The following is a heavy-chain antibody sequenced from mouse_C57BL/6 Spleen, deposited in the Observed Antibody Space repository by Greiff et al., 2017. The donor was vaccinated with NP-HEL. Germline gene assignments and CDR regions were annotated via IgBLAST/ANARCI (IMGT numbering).Heavy chain of an antibody. CDR3: ARLYDYEAGFAY. V-gene: IGHV5-17*01. D-gene: IGHD2-4*01. CDR1: GFTFSDYG. J-gene: IGHJ3*01. Sequence: EVQLQQSGGGLVKPGGSLKLSCAASGFTFSDYGMHWVRQAPEKGLEWVAYISSGSSTIYYADTVKGRFTISRDNAKNTLFLQMTSLRSEDTAMYYCARLYDYEAGFAYWGQGTLVTVSA. CDR2: ISSGSSTI.